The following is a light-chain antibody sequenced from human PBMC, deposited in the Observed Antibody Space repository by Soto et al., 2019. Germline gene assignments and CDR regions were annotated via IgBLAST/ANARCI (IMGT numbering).Light chain of an antibody. CDR3: SSYTSSSTLVV. CDR1: SSDVGGYNY. Sequence: ALTQPASVSGSPGQSITISCTGTSSDVGGYNYVSWYQQHPGKAPKGIIYEVSNRPSGLSNRFSGSKSGNTASLTISGLQAEDEADYYCSSYTSSSTLVVFGGGTKVTVL. J-gene: IGLJ2*01. V-gene: IGLV2-14*01. CDR2: EVS.